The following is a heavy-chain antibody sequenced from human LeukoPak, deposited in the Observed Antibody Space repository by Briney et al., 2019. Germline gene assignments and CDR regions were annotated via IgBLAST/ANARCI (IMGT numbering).Heavy chain of an antibody. CDR3: AGGWVGEFYFDY. Sequence: GASVKVSCKASGYTFTGYYMHWVRQAPAQGLEGMGCSNPNSGCTNHAQKFQGRVTKPRHTSIKPPYMGLNGLRLDDTAVDYCAGGWVGEFYFDYWGQGTLSPSPQ. D-gene: IGHD3-10*01. CDR1: GYTFTGYY. J-gene: IGHJ4*02. CDR2: SNPNSGCT. V-gene: IGHV1-2*02.